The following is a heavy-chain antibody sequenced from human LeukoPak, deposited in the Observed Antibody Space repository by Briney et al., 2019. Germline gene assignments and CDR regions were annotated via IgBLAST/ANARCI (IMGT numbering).Heavy chain of an antibody. J-gene: IGHJ4*02. Sequence: SETLSLTCTVSGDSISSYFWNWIRQTPGKGLEWIGRIYTSGSTNYNPSLKSRVTISVDTSKNQFSLKLSSVTAADTAVYYCARERDSSGWFDYWGQGTLVTVSS. CDR1: GDSISSYF. CDR2: IYTSGST. CDR3: ARERDSSGWFDY. V-gene: IGHV4-4*08. D-gene: IGHD6-19*01.